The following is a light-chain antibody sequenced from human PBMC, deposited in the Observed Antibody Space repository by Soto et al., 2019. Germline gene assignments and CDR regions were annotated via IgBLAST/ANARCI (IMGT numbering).Light chain of an antibody. CDR1: KSNIGTNA. CDR2: EVT. Sequence: QSVVTQPPSASGTPGQTVTISFSGTKSNIGTNAVTWYQHLPGTAPKLLIYEVTRRPSGVPDRFSGSKSGNTASLTVSGLQAEDEADYYCTSYAGIKNFAVMFGGGTKLTVL. J-gene: IGLJ3*02. CDR3: TSYAGIKNFAVM. V-gene: IGLV2-8*01.